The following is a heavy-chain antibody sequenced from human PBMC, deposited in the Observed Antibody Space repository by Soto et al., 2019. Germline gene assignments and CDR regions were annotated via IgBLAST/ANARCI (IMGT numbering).Heavy chain of an antibody. CDR2: TYHSGTT. V-gene: IGHV4-30-4*01. Sequence: QMQLQESGPALVKPSQTLSLTCTISGGFITSGESYWGWIRQSPGQGLEWIGYTYHSGTTFSSPSLDSRITVSVDTSQNHFSLNLYSVTAADTAVYYCFRDRGGYGLNDCWSQGTLVTVAS. D-gene: IGHD3-10*01. CDR1: GGFITSGESY. CDR3: FRDRGGYGLNDC. J-gene: IGHJ4*02.